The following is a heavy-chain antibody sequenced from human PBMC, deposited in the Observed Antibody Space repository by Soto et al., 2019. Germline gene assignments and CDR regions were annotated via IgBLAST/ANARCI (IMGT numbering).Heavy chain of an antibody. Sequence: QAQLVQSGAEVKKPGSSVKVSCKASGGTFSSYAISWVRQAPGQGLEWMGGIIPIFGTANYAQKFQGRVTITADESTSTAYMELRSLRSEDMAVYYCARDGPHSRAVAGTGWFDPWGQGTLVIVSS. J-gene: IGHJ5*02. CDR1: GGTFSSYA. D-gene: IGHD6-19*01. CDR2: IIPIFGTA. V-gene: IGHV1-69*01. CDR3: ARDGPHSRAVAGTGWFDP.